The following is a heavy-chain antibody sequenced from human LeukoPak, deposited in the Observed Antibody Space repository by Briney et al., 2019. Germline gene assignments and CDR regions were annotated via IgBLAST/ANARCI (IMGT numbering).Heavy chain of an antibody. J-gene: IGHJ4*02. V-gene: IGHV5-51*01. D-gene: IGHD1-26*01. CDR2: IYPGDSDT. Sequence: GESLKISCKGSGYSFTNYWIGWVRQMPGKGLEWMGIIYPGDSDTRYSPSFQGQVTISADKSISTAYLQWSSLKASDTAMYYCARMGRGGSYFFGPYYFDYWGQGTLVTVSS. CDR3: ARMGRGGSYFFGPYYFDY. CDR1: GYSFTNYW.